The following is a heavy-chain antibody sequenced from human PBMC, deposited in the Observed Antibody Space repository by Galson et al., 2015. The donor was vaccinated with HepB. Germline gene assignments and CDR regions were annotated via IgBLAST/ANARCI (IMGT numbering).Heavy chain of an antibody. J-gene: IGHJ2*01. Sequence: SLRLSCAASGFTFSDYYMSWIRQAPGKGLEWVSYISSSSYTNYADSVKGRFTISRDNAKNSLYLQMNSLRAEDTAVYYCARDLYYDILTGYSRRWYFDLWGRGTLVTVSS. D-gene: IGHD3-9*01. CDR3: ARDLYYDILTGYSRRWYFDL. CDR1: GFTFSDYY. CDR2: ISSSSYT. V-gene: IGHV3-11*05.